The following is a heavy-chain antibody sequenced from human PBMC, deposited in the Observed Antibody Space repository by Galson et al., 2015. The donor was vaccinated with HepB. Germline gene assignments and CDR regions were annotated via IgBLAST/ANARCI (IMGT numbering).Heavy chain of an antibody. V-gene: IGHV6-1*01. J-gene: IGHJ6*02. D-gene: IGHD3-22*01. CDR2: TYYRSKWYN. CDR3: ARDSFYDNTGYPVPRNFGVDV. CDR1: GDSVSSSTAA. Sequence: CAISGDSVSSSTAAWNWIRQSPSRGLEWLGRTYYRSKWYNDYAVSVKSRITINPDTSKNQFSLQLSSVTPYDTAVYYCARDSFYDNTGYPVPRNFGVDVWGQGTTVTVSS.